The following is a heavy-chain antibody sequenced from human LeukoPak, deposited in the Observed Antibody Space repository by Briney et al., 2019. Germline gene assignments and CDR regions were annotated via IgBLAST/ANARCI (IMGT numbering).Heavy chain of an antibody. Sequence: ASVQVSCHTSGSTFPVYYMHWLRQAPGQGLEWMGRINPNSGGTYYAQKFRSRVTMTRDTSISTAYMELASLISDDTAVYYCAGGVLHGGGNWFDPWGQGTLVTVSS. V-gene: IGHV1-2*06. CDR1: GSTFPVYY. CDR3: AGGVLHGGGNWFDP. J-gene: IGHJ5*02. CDR2: INPNSGGT. D-gene: IGHD3-16*01.